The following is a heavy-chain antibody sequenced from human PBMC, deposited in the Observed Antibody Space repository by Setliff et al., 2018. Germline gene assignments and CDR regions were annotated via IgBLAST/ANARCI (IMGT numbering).Heavy chain of an antibody. CDR3: VRDISSASGILDF. D-gene: IGHD3-3*01. CDR2: INWSGEII. V-gene: IGHV3-9*01. J-gene: IGHJ4*02. CDR1: GFTFDNHA. Sequence: GGSLRLSCEVSGFTFDNHAVHWVRQAPGKGLEWVSGINWSGEIIGYADSVKGRFTFSRDNAKNSLFLEINSLTVDDTALYYCVRDISSASGILDFWGQGTLVTVSS.